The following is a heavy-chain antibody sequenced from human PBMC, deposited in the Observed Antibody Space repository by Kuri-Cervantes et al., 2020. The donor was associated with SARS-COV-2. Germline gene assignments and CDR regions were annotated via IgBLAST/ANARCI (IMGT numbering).Heavy chain of an antibody. CDR2: ISSSSSYI. Sequence: GESLKISCAASGFTFSSYSMNWVRQAPGKGLEWVSSISSSSSYIYYADSVKGRFTISRDNAKNSLYLQMNSLRAEDTAVYYCARVGGNDFWSDYLDYWGQGTLVTVSS. V-gene: IGHV3-21*01. CDR1: GFTFSSYS. CDR3: ARVGGNDFWSDYLDY. D-gene: IGHD3-3*01. J-gene: IGHJ4*02.